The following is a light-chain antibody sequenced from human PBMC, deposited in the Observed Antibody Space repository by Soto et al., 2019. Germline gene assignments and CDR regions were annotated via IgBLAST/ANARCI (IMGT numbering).Light chain of an antibody. CDR1: QSINTW. CDR3: QHYNTYWT. V-gene: IGKV1-5*01. CDR2: DAS. J-gene: IGKJ1*01. Sequence: DIQMTQSPSTLSASVGDRVTITCRASQSINTWLAWYQQRPGRAPKLLIYDASSLQSGVPSRFSGSGSATEFTLTISSLQPDDSAIYYCQHYNTYWTFGQGTKVEIK.